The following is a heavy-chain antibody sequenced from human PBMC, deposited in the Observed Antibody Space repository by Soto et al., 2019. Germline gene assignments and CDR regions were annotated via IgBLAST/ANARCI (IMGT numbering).Heavy chain of an antibody. CDR2: INPNSGGT. J-gene: IGHJ6*02. V-gene: IGHV1-2*02. CDR1: GYTFTGYY. Sequence: ASVKVSCKYSGYTFTGYYMHWVRQAPGQGLEWMGWINPNSGGTNYAQKFQGRVTMTRDTSISTAYMELSRLRSDDTAVYYCARDSERRSIAARRHYYYYYSMAVWSPGTTVPRSS. CDR3: ARDSERRSIAARRHYYYYYSMAV. D-gene: IGHD6-6*01.